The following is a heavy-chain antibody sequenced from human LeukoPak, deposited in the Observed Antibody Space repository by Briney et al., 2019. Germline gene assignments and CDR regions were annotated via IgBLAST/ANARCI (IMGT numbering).Heavy chain of an antibody. CDR1: GYTFTSYD. Sequence: GASVKVSCKASGYTFTSYDINWVRQATGQGLEWMGWMSPNSGNTGYAQKFQGRVTMTRNTSISTAYMELSSLRSEDTAVYYCARGEYYGSGSYYNPDFDYWGQGTLVTVSS. CDR3: ARGEYYGSGSYYNPDFDY. D-gene: IGHD3-10*01. J-gene: IGHJ4*02. V-gene: IGHV1-8*01. CDR2: MSPNSGNT.